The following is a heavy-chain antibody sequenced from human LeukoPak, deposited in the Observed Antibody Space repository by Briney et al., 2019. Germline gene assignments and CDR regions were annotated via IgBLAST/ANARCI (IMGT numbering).Heavy chain of an antibody. J-gene: IGHJ4*02. CDR1: GFTFSSYW. CDR2: IKQDGSEK. Sequence: GGSLRLSCAASGFTFSSYWMSWVRQAPGKGLEWVANIKQDGSEKYYVDSVKGRFTISRDNAKNSLYLQMNSLRAEDTAVYYCAREARVWFGESLSTLDYWGQGTLVTVSS. D-gene: IGHD3-10*01. CDR3: AREARVWFGESLSTLDY. V-gene: IGHV3-7*01.